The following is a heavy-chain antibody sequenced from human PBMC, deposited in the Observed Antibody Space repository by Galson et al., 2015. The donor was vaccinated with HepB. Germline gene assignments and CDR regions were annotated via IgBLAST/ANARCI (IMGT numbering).Heavy chain of an antibody. CDR3: AKGCNGGCYYIDY. CDR2: ISFDETNE. CDR1: GFTFNSYA. V-gene: IGHV3-33*05. D-gene: IGHD2-15*01. J-gene: IGHJ4*02. Sequence: SLRLSCAVSGFTFNSYAMHRVRQAPGKGLEWVAIISFDETNEKYADSVKGRFTISRDNSKNTLYLQMNSLRVDDTAVYYCAKGCNGGCYYIDYWGQGTLVTVSS.